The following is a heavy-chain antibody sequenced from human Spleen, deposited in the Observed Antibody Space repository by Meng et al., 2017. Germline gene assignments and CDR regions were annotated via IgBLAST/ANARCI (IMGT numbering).Heavy chain of an antibody. Sequence: QVQLQESGPGLVMPSETLSLTCAVSGDSISSSNWWGWVRQPPGKGLEWIGEIFHTGSTNYNPSLKSRVTISIDKSKNQFSLKLTSVTAADTAIYYCARDNYGDYGYWGQGTLVTVSS. D-gene: IGHD4-17*01. CDR1: GDSISSSNW. J-gene: IGHJ4*02. CDR3: ARDNYGDYGY. CDR2: IFHTGST. V-gene: IGHV4-4*02.